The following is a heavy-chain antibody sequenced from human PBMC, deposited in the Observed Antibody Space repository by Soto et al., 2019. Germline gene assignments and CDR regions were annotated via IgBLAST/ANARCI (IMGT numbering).Heavy chain of an antibody. Sequence: QVQLVQSGAEVKKPGASVKVSCKASGYTFTSYGISWVRQAPGQGLEWMGWISAYTGNTNYPQKLQGRVTMTTDTSTCTAYMELRSLRSDDTAVYSCDRPMITFGEEVYFDYWGQGTLVTVSS. CDR2: ISAYTGNT. CDR3: DRPMITFGEEVYFDY. J-gene: IGHJ4*02. V-gene: IGHV1-18*01. D-gene: IGHD3-16*01. CDR1: GYTFTSYG.